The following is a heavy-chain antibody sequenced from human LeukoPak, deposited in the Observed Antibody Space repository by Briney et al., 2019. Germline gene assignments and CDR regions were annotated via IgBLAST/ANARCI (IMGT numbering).Heavy chain of an antibody. V-gene: IGHV3-30-3*01. Sequence: GGSLRLSCAASGFTFSSYAMHWVRQAPGKGLEWVAVISYDGSNKYYADSVKGRFTISRDNSKNTLYLQTDSLRAEDTAVYYCARETHYSSSVLWDYWGQGTLVTVSS. CDR1: GFTFSSYA. D-gene: IGHD6-6*01. J-gene: IGHJ4*02. CDR2: ISYDGSNK. CDR3: ARETHYSSSVLWDY.